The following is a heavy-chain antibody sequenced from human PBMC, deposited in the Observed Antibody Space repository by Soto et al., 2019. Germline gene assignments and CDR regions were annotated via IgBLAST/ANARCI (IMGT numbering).Heavy chain of an antibody. V-gene: IGHV1-2*04. Sequence: ASVKVSCKASGYTFTGYYMHWVRQAPGQGLEWMGWINPNSGGTNYAQKFQGWVTMTRDTSISTAYMELSRLRSDDTAVYYCAAGIAVAGTLTYYYYGMDVWGQGTTVTVS. CDR2: INPNSGGT. CDR3: AAGIAVAGTLTYYYYGMDV. CDR1: GYTFTGYY. J-gene: IGHJ6*02. D-gene: IGHD6-19*01.